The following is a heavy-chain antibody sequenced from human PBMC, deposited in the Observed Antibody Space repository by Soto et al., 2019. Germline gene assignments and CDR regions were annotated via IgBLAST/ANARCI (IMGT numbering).Heavy chain of an antibody. CDR3: ARFYCSGGSCYRLFDY. CDR1: GYTFTSYG. Sequence: ASVKVSCKASGYTFTSYGISWVRQAPGQGLEWVGWISAYNGNTNYAQKLQGRVTMTTDTSTSTAYMELRSLRSDDTAVYYCARFYCSGGSCYRLFDYWGQGTLATVSS. D-gene: IGHD2-15*01. J-gene: IGHJ4*02. V-gene: IGHV1-18*01. CDR2: ISAYNGNT.